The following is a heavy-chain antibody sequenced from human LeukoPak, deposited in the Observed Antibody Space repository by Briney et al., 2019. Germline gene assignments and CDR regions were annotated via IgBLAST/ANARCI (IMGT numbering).Heavy chain of an antibody. Sequence: ASVKVSYKTWGYSENFYGITGVRQVAGQGLEWMGWISAQHGQTEYAPNSQDRVTMTTDTYTNTAYMELRSLRSDDTAVYYCAGSLGYCASNVCYLKYWGQGTLVTVSS. V-gene: IGHV1-18*01. J-gene: IGHJ4*02. CDR2: ISAQHGQT. D-gene: IGHD2-8*01. CDR1: GYSENFYG. CDR3: AGSLGYCASNVCYLKY.